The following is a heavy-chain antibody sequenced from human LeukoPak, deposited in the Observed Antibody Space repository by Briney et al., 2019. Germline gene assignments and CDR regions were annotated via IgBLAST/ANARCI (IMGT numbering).Heavy chain of an antibody. J-gene: IGHJ4*02. CDR1: GFTFSSYW. V-gene: IGHV3-74*01. CDR2: INSDGSST. CDR3: ARGPSGWGSLDS. D-gene: IGHD7-27*01. Sequence: PGGSLRLSCAASGFTFSSYWMHWVRQARGTGLVWVSRINSDGSSTNYADSVKGRFTISRDNAKNTLYLQVKSLRAEDTAVYYCARGPSGWGSLDSWGQGTLVTVSS.